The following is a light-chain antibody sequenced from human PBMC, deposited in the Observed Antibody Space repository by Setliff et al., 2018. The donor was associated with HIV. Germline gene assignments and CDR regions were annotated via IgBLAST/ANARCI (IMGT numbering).Light chain of an antibody. CDR1: SSDVGSYNF. J-gene: IGLJ1*01. CDR2: EVS. Sequence: QSVLTQPASVSGSPGQSITISCAGTSSDVGSYNFVSRYQQHPGKAPKLIIYEVSKWPSGVSNHFSGSKSGNTASLTISGLQTEDEAEYYCCSYASTGSFVFGTGTKVTVL. CDR3: CSYASTGSFV. V-gene: IGLV2-23*02.